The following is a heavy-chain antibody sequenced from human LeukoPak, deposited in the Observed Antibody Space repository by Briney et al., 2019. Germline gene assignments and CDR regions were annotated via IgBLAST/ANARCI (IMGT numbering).Heavy chain of an antibody. CDR2: INHSGST. CDR3: ARGWYYDGSRDYYGMDV. D-gene: IGHD3-22*01. J-gene: IGHJ6*02. V-gene: IGHV4-34*01. CDR1: GGSFSGYY. Sequence: PSETLSLTCAVYGGSFSGYYWSWIRQPPGKGLEWIGEINHSGSTNYNPSLKSRVTISVDTSKNQFSLKLSSVTAADTAVYYCARGWYYDGSRDYYGMDVWGQGTTVTVSS.